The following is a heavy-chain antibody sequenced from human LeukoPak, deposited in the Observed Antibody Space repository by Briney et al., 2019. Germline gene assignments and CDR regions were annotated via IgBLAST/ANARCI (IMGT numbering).Heavy chain of an antibody. Sequence: PSETLSLTCTVSGGSISSYYWSWIRQHPGKGLEWIGYIYYSGSTYYNPSLKSRVTISVDTSKNQFSLKLSSVTAADTAVYYCASSYYDSSGYYYTAFDIWGQGTMVTVSS. V-gene: IGHV4-59*06. CDR3: ASSYYDSSGYYYTAFDI. J-gene: IGHJ3*02. CDR2: IYYSGST. CDR1: GGSISSYY. D-gene: IGHD3-22*01.